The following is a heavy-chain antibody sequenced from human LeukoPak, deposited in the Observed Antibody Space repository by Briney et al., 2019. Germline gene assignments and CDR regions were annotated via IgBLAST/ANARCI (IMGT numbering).Heavy chain of an antibody. D-gene: IGHD3-22*01. V-gene: IGHV1-69*04. CDR2: IIPILGIA. Sequence: ASVKVSCKASGGTFSSYAITWVRQAPGQGLEWMGRIIPILGIANYAQKFQGRVTITADKSTSTAYMELSSLRSEDTAVYYCATLLNYYDSSGYSAGRGAFDIWGQGTMVTASS. CDR3: ATLLNYYDSSGYSAGRGAFDI. CDR1: GGTFSSYA. J-gene: IGHJ3*02.